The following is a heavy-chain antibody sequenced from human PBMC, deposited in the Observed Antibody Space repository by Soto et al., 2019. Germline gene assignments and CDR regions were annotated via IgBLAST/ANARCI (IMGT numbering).Heavy chain of an antibody. CDR3: ARDTFSGDSSGPQY. J-gene: IGHJ4*02. Sequence: PGEALKISCKGSGYSFSRYWIAWVRQTPGKGLEWMGLIYPGDSDTRYSPSFQGQVTISADKSITTAYLQWSSLKASDTAIYYCARDTFSGDSSGPQYWGQGTLVTVS. V-gene: IGHV5-51*01. D-gene: IGHD3-22*01. CDR2: IYPGDSDT. CDR1: GYSFSRYW.